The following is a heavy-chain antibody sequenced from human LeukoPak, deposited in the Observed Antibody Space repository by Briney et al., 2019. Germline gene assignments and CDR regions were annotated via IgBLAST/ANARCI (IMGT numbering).Heavy chain of an antibody. Sequence: GGSLRLSCAASGFTFSDYYMSWIRQAPGKGLEWVSYISSSGSTIYYADSVKGRFTISRDNAKNSLYLQMNSLRDEDTAVYYCARDSAGYYYDSSGTRPPLDYWGQGTLVTVSS. V-gene: IGHV3-11*04. D-gene: IGHD3-22*01. CDR2: ISSSGSTI. J-gene: IGHJ4*02. CDR1: GFTFSDYY. CDR3: ARDSAGYYYDSSGTRPPLDY.